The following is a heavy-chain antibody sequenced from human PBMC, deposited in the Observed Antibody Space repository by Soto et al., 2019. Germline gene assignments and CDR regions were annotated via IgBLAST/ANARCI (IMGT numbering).Heavy chain of an antibody. CDR2: ISAYNGNT. CDR3: ARGPYNWNYRTVRSDAFDI. D-gene: IGHD1-7*01. J-gene: IGHJ3*02. CDR1: GYTFTSYG. V-gene: IGHV1-18*04. Sequence: WASVKVSCKASGYTFTSYGISWVRQAPGQGLEWMGWISAYNGNTNYAQKLQGRVTMTTDTSTSTAYMELRSLRSDDTAVYYCARGPYNWNYRTVRSDAFDIWGQGTMVTVSS.